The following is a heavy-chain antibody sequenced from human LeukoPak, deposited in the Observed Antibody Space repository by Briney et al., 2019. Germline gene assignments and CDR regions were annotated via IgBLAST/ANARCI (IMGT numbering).Heavy chain of an antibody. CDR3: AKDPLYDYVWGSYRHDF. J-gene: IGHJ4*02. CDR2: ISGSGSST. V-gene: IGHV3-23*01. CDR1: GFTFSNYA. Sequence: GGSLRLSCAASGFTFSNYAMSWVRQASGKGLEWVSAISGSGSSTYYADSVKGRFTVSRDNSENTLYLQMKSLRAEDTAVYYCAKDPLYDYVWGSYRHDFWGQGTLVTVSS. D-gene: IGHD3-16*02.